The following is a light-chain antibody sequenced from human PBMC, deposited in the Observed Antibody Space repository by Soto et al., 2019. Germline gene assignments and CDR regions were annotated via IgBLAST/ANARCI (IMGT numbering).Light chain of an antibody. CDR1: QSISSY. CDR3: QQSYRPYA. Sequence: DLQMTQSPSSLSASVGDRVTITCRASQSISSYLNWFQQKPGKAPKLLIFAASSLQSGVPSRFSGSGSGTDFTLTISSLQPEDFASYYCQQSYRPYAFGQGTKLEIK. V-gene: IGKV1-39*01. J-gene: IGKJ2*01. CDR2: AAS.